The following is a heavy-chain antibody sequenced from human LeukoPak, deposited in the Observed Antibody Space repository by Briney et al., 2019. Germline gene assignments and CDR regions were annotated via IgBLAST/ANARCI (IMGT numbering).Heavy chain of an antibody. D-gene: IGHD6-19*01. CDR3: ARDSSGWYIPDY. CDR2: IYYSGGT. Sequence: SETLSLTCTVSGGSISSYYWSWIRQPPGKGLEWIGYIYYSGGTNYNPSLKSRVTISVDTSKNQFSLKLSSVTAADTAVYYCARDSSGWYIPDYWGQGTLVTVSS. CDR1: GGSISSYY. V-gene: IGHV4-59*12. J-gene: IGHJ4*02.